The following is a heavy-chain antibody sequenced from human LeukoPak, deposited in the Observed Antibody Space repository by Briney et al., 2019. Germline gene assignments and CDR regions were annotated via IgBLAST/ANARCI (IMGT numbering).Heavy chain of an antibody. CDR2: IDYSGST. Sequence: SETLSLTCTVSGASINTYDWNWIRQPPGKGLEWIGYIDYSGSTNYNPSLKSRVTISVDMSKNQFSLKVSSVSAADTAVYYCARESGYTNRQFDYWGQGTLVTVSS. J-gene: IGHJ4*02. CDR3: ARESGYTNRQFDY. CDR1: GASINTYD. V-gene: IGHV4-59*01. D-gene: IGHD5-18*01.